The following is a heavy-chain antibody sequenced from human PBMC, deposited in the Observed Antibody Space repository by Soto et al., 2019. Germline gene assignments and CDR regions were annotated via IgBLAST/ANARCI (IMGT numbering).Heavy chain of an antibody. CDR2: INLDGSEQ. D-gene: IGHD3-9*01. Sequence: PXGSLRLSCVASGFTFTRYYMTWVRQAPGKGLEWVASINLDGSEQFYVDSVKGRFIISRDNARSSLYLQMNSLRAEDTALYFCSRENWFQDYWGPGTLVTVSS. J-gene: IGHJ4*02. CDR3: SRENWFQDY. V-gene: IGHV3-7*03. CDR1: GFTFTRYY.